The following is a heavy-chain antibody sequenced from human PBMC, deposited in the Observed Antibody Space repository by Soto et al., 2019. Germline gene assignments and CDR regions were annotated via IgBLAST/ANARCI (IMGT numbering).Heavy chain of an antibody. D-gene: IGHD2-8*01. Sequence: QVQLQESGPGLVKPSETLSLTCTVSGGSISSYYWSWIRQPPGKGLEWIGYIYYSGSTNYNPSIKSRVTISIDTSKNQFSLKLSSVTAADTAVYYCARRYAGNFDYWGQGTLVTVSS. J-gene: IGHJ4*02. CDR2: IYYSGST. CDR1: GGSISSYY. CDR3: ARRYAGNFDY. V-gene: IGHV4-59*01.